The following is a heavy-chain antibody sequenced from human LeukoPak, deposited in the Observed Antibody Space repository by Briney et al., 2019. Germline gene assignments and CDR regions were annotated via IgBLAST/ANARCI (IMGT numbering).Heavy chain of an antibody. Sequence: ASVKVSRKASGYTFTSYGISWVRQAPGQGLEWMGWISAYNGNTNYAQKLQGRVTMTTDTSTSTAYMELRSLRSDDTAVYYCARELLWFGESNFDYWGQGTLVTVSS. CDR1: GYTFTSYG. CDR3: ARELLWFGESNFDY. V-gene: IGHV1-18*01. J-gene: IGHJ4*02. CDR2: ISAYNGNT. D-gene: IGHD3-10*01.